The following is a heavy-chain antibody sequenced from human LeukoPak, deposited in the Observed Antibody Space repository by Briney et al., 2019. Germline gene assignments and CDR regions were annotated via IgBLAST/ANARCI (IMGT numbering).Heavy chain of an antibody. CDR3: ARGSKRLLWFGELARNWFDP. V-gene: IGHV4-34*01. Sequence: SETLSLTCAVYGGSFSGYYWSWIRQPPGKGLEWIGEINHSGSTNYNPSLKSRVTISADTSKNQFSLKLSSVTAADTAVYYCARGSKRLLWFGELARNWFDPWGQGTLVTVSS. CDR2: INHSGST. J-gene: IGHJ5*02. CDR1: GGSFSGYY. D-gene: IGHD3-10*01.